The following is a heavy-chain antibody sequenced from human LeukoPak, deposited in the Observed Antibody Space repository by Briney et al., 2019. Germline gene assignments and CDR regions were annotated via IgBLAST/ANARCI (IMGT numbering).Heavy chain of an antibody. Sequence: SETLSLTCTVSGGSISRYYWSWIRQPPGKGLEWIGYIHYTGSTKYNPSLKSRLTISVDTSKNQFSLRLSSVTAADTAVYYCARTPIYYFDNSGYYNWGQGTLVTVSS. CDR2: IHYTGST. J-gene: IGHJ4*02. D-gene: IGHD3-22*01. CDR1: GGSISRYY. CDR3: ARTPIYYFDNSGYYN. V-gene: IGHV4-59*12.